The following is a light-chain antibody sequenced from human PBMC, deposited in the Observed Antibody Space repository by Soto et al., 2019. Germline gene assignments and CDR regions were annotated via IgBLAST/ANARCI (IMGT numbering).Light chain of an antibody. Sequence: EIVLTQSPATLSLSPGERATLSCRASQSVSSYLAWYQQKPGQAPRLLIYDASNRATGIPARFSGSGSGTDFTLTSSSLEPVDFAVYYCQQRSTWPPTFGPGTKVDIK. CDR2: DAS. CDR1: QSVSSY. J-gene: IGKJ3*01. CDR3: QQRSTWPPT. V-gene: IGKV3-11*01.